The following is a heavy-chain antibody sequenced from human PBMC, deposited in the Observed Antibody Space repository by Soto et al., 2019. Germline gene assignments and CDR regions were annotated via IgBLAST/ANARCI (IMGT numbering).Heavy chain of an antibody. J-gene: IGHJ4*02. CDR3: AYHDGDPYSSFDY. CDR1: GFTFSSYA. V-gene: IGHV3-23*01. Sequence: GSLILSCAASGFTFSSYAMSWVRQAPGKALEWSSAISGTGGSTYYADSVKGRFTISRDNSKNTLYLQMTSLRAEDTAVYYCAYHDGDPYSSFDYWGQGTLVTVSS. D-gene: IGHD6-13*01. CDR2: ISGTGGST.